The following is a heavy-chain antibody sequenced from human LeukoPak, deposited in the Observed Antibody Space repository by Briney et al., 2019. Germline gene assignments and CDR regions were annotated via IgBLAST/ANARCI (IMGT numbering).Heavy chain of an antibody. J-gene: IGHJ4*02. CDR2: INSDGSST. Sequence: AGGSLRLSCAASGFTFSSYWMHWVRQAPGKGLVWDSRINSDGSSTSYADSVKGRFTISRDNAKNTLYLQMNSLRAEDTAVYYCASSYSSSWYRVYWGQGTLVTVSS. CDR3: ASSYSSSWYRVY. V-gene: IGHV3-74*01. D-gene: IGHD6-13*01. CDR1: GFTFSSYW.